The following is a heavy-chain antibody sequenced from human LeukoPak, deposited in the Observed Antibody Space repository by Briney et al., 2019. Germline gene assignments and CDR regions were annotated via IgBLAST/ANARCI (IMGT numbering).Heavy chain of an antibody. CDR3: ARVYYGSGSRVFDI. CDR2: IYHSGST. J-gene: IGHJ3*02. Sequence: PSQTLSLTCAVSGGSISSGGYSWSWIWQPPGKGLEWIGYIYHSGSTYYNPSLKSRVTISVDRSKNQFSLKLSSVTAADTAVYYCARVYYGSGSRVFDIWGQGTMVTVSS. V-gene: IGHV4-30-2*01. CDR1: GGSISSGGYS. D-gene: IGHD3-10*01.